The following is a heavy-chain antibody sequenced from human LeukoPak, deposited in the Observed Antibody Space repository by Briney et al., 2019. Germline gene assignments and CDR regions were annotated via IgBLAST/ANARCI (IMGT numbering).Heavy chain of an antibody. CDR3: ARDSTIFGVVYREVGAFDI. CDR1: GFTFSCCG. Sequence: GGSLRLSCAASGFTFSCCGIHWVRQAPGKGLEWVTFVRNDGSDKYYAHSVKGRFTVSRDNSKNTLYLQMNSLRAEDTAVYYCARDSTIFGVVYREVGAFDIWGQGTMVTVSS. CDR2: VRNDGSDK. D-gene: IGHD3-3*01. V-gene: IGHV3-30*02. J-gene: IGHJ3*02.